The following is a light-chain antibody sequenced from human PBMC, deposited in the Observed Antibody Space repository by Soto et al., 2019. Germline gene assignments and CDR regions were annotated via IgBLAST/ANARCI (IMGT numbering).Light chain of an antibody. Sequence: EIVLTQSPGTLSLSPGERGTLSCRASQNLGTLYLAWFQQKSGQAPRLLIYSASRRATGIPDRFTGSGSGTDFTLTVNRVEPEDFAVYVCQQYAGSPRTFGQGTKVDIK. V-gene: IGKV3-20*01. CDR2: SAS. J-gene: IGKJ1*01. CDR1: QNLGTLY. CDR3: QQYAGSPRT.